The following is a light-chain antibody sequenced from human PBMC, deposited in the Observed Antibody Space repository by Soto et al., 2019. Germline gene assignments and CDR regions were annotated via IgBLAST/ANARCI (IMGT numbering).Light chain of an antibody. V-gene: IGKV1-39*01. CDR3: QQLNSYPFT. CDR2: GTS. CDR1: QNIGSY. J-gene: IGKJ3*01. Sequence: DIQMTQSPSSLSASVGDSVSISCRASQNIGSYLNWYQHKPGKAPKILISGTSTLQTGVPPRFSGSGSGIHFTLTISSLQPEDFATYYCQQLNSYPFTFGPGTKVDIK.